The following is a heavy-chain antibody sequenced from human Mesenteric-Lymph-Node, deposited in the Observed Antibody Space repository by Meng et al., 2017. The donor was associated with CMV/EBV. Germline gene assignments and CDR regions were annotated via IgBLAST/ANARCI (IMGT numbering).Heavy chain of an antibody. V-gene: IGHV3-15*01. CDR2: IKSKTDGGTT. D-gene: IGHD2-2*01. J-gene: IGHJ5*02. Sequence: GESLKISCAASGFTFSNAWMSWVRQAPRKGLEWVGRIKSKTDGGTTDYAAPVKGRFTISRDDSKNTLYLQMNSLKTEDTAVYYCTTVIVVVPAARFDPWGQGTLVTVSS. CDR3: TTVIVVVPAARFDP. CDR1: GFTFSNAW.